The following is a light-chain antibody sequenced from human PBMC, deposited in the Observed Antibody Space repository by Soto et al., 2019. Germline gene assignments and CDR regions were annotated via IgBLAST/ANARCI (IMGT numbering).Light chain of an antibody. V-gene: IGKV2-30*01. Sequence: DVLMTQSPLSLPVTLGQPASISCWSSRSLAYIDGNTYLNWFQQRPGQSPRRLIYNVSNRDSGVPDRFSGSGSGTAFTLKNSRVEAEDGAVYYCMQGTHWPPYTFGQGTKLEIK. CDR1: RSLAYIDGNTY. CDR3: MQGTHWPPYT. J-gene: IGKJ2*01. CDR2: NVS.